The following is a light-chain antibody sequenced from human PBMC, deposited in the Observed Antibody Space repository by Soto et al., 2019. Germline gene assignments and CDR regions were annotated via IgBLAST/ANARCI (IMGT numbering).Light chain of an antibody. J-gene: IGKJ1*01. CDR2: GAS. CDR3: QQRSNWPWT. CDR1: HSLSRY. V-gene: IGKV3-11*01. Sequence: VLTQCPDTLSLSPGESAALSCRPSHSLSRYFAWYQQTPGRAPRVLIYGASSRATGVPARFSGSGSGTNFTLTISSLEPEDSAIYYCQQRSNWPWTLGQGTKVDIK.